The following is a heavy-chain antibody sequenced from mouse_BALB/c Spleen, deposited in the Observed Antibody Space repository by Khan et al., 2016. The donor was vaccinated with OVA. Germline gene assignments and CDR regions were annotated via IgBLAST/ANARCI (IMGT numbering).Heavy chain of an antibody. J-gene: IGHJ1*01. D-gene: IGHD2-1*01. CDR1: GFTFSSFG. CDR3: ARSGGNLHWYCSI. Sequence: EVHLVESGGGLVQPGGSRKLSCAASGFTFSSFGIHWVRQAPKKGLEWVAYISSGSSTIYYVATVKGRFTISRDTPKNTLFLQMTSLRSEDTAMYYWARSGGNLHWYCSIWGGGTSVTVSS. V-gene: IGHV5-17*02. CDR2: ISSGSSTI.